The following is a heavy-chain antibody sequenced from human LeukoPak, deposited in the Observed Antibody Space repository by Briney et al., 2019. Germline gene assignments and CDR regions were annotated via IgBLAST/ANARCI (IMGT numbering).Heavy chain of an antibody. CDR3: ASRIHYDLYYYDSSGYHAFDI. J-gene: IGHJ3*02. CDR2: ISAYNGNT. Sequence: ASVKVSCKASGYTFTSYGISWVRQAPGQGLEWMGWISAYNGNTNYAQKLQGRVTMTTDTSTSTAYMELRSLRSDDTAVYYCASRIHYDLYYYDSSGYHAFDIWGQGTMVTVSS. D-gene: IGHD3-22*01. V-gene: IGHV1-18*01. CDR1: GYTFTSYG.